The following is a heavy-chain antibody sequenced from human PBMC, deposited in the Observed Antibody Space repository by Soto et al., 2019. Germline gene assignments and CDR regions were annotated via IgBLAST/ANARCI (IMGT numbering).Heavy chain of an antibody. J-gene: IGHJ5*02. CDR3: ARVRPYSGYPAGWFDP. CDR1: GGTFSSYA. D-gene: IGHD5-12*01. V-gene: IGHV1-69*13. Sequence: ASVKVSCKASGGTFSSYAISWVRQAPGQGLEWMGGIIPIFGTANYAQKFQGRVTITADESTSTAYMELSSLRSEDTAVYYCARVRPYSGYPAGWFDPWGQGTLVTV. CDR2: IIPIFGTA.